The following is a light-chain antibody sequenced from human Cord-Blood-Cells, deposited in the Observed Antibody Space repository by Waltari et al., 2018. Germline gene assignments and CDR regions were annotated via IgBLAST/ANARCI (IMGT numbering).Light chain of an antibody. J-gene: IGKJ1*01. CDR2: AAS. V-gene: IGKV1-39*01. CDR1: QNISSY. CDR3: QQSYSTPWT. Sequence: QMTQSPSSLSASVGDRVTITCRASQNISSYLNWYQQKPGKAPKLLIYAASSLQSGVPSRFSGSGSGTDFTLTISSLQPEDFATYYCQQSYSTPWTFGQGTKVEIK.